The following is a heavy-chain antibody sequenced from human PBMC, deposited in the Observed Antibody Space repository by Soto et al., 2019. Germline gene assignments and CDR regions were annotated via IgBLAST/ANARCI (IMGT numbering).Heavy chain of an antibody. V-gene: IGHV5-10-1*01. CDR1: GYSFTSYW. CDR3: ARRSLYGDLYYYYYGMDV. D-gene: IGHD4-17*01. Sequence: PGESLKISCKGSGYSFTSYWISWVRQMPGKGLEWMGRIDPSDSYTNYSPSFQGHVTISADKSISTAYLQWSSLKASDTAMYYCARRSLYGDLYYYYYGMDVWGQGTTVTVSS. CDR2: IDPSDSYT. J-gene: IGHJ6*02.